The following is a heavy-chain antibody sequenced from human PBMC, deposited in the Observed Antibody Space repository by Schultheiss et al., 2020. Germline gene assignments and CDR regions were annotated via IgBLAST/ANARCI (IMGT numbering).Heavy chain of an antibody. CDR3: VKGSGGSSGFDP. D-gene: IGHD3-10*01. J-gene: IGHJ5*02. Sequence: GGSLRLSCAASGFTFSSYAMSWVRQAPGKGLEWVSAISGSGGSTYYADSVKGRFTISRDNSKNTMYLQMNSLRAEDTAIYYCVKGSGGSSGFDPWGQGTLVTV. V-gene: IGHV3-23*01. CDR1: GFTFSSYA. CDR2: ISGSGGST.